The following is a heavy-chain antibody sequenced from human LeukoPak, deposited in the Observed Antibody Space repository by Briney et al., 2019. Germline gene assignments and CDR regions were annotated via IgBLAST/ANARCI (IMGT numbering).Heavy chain of an antibody. V-gene: IGHV4-34*01. D-gene: IGHD3-10*01. Sequence: SSETLSLTCAVYGGSFSGYYWSWIRQPPGKGLEWIGEINHSGSTNYNPSLKSRVTISVDTSKNQFSLKLSSVTAADTAVYYCARGGESYKTVWFGELPTGWFDPWGQGTLVTVSS. CDR1: GGSFSGYY. CDR3: ARGGESYKTVWFGELPTGWFDP. J-gene: IGHJ5*02. CDR2: INHSGST.